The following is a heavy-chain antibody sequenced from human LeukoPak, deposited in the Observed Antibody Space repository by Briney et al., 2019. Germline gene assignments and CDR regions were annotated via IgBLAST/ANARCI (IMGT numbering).Heavy chain of an antibody. CDR3: ARAYSPPQWSPFDY. J-gene: IGHJ4*02. CDR1: GFTFSSYE. CDR2: IYYSGST. V-gene: IGHV4-39*07. Sequence: GSLRLSCAASGFTFSSYEMNWVRQPPGKGLEWIGSIYYSGSTYYKPSLKSRVTISLDTSKNQFSLKLSSVTAADTAVYYCARAYSPPQWSPFDYWGQGTLVTVSS. D-gene: IGHD6-13*01.